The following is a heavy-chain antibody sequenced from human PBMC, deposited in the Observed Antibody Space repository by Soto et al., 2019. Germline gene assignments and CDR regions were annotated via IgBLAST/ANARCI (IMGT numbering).Heavy chain of an antibody. CDR1: GFTFSSYA. CDR3: ARVYGGYNHYFDY. Sequence: QVQLVESGGGVVQPGRSLRLSCAASGFTFSSYAMHWVRQAPGNGLEWVAVISYDGSNKYYADSVKGRFTISRDNSKNTLYLQMNSLRAEDTAVYYCARVYGGYNHYFDYWGQGTLVTVSS. V-gene: IGHV3-30-3*01. J-gene: IGHJ4*02. D-gene: IGHD5-12*01. CDR2: ISYDGSNK.